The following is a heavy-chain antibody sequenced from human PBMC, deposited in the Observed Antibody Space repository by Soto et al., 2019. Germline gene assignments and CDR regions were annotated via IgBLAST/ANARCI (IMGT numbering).Heavy chain of an antibody. Sequence: SVKVSCKASGGTFSSYAISWVRQAPGQGLEWMRGIIPIFGTANYAQKFQGRVTITADESTSTAYMELSSLRSEDKALYYCARDLYYGSGSYSNWFDPWGQGTLVTVSP. CDR2: IIPIFGTA. V-gene: IGHV1-69*13. D-gene: IGHD3-10*01. J-gene: IGHJ5*02. CDR1: GGTFSSYA. CDR3: ARDLYYGSGSYSNWFDP.